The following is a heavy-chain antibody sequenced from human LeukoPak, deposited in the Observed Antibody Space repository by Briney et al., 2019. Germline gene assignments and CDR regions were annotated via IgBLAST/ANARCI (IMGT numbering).Heavy chain of an antibody. V-gene: IGHV1-2*02. CDR2: INPNSGGT. Sequence: ASVKVSCKASGYTFTGYYMHWVRQAPGQGLEWMGWINPNSGGTNYAQKFQGRVTMTRDTSISTAYMELSRLRSDDTAVYYCARERDGRYYYYYYMDVWGKGTTVTVSS. J-gene: IGHJ6*03. CDR1: GYTFTGYY. D-gene: IGHD4-17*01. CDR3: ARERDGRYYYYYYMDV.